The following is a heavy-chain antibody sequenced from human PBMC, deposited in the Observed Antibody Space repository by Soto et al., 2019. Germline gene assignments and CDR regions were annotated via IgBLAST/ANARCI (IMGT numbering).Heavy chain of an antibody. V-gene: IGHV3-30*18. Sequence: GWSLRLSCASSGFTFISYGMQWVRQAPGKGLEWVAVISYDGSNKYYADSVKGRFTISRDNSKNTLYLQMNSLRAEDTAVYYCAKDSSRPPPYSGSYGVDYWGQGTLVTVSS. D-gene: IGHD1-26*01. J-gene: IGHJ4*02. CDR2: ISYDGSNK. CDR3: AKDSSRPPPYSGSYGVDY. CDR1: GFTFISYG.